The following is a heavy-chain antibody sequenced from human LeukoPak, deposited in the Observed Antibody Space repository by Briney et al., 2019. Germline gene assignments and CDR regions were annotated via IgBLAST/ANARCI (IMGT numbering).Heavy chain of an antibody. CDR2: INAGNGNT. Sequence: GASVKVSCKASGYTFTSYAMHWVRQAPGQRLEWMGWINAGNGNTKYSQKFQGRVTITRDTSASTAYMELSSLRSEDTAVYYCARGYIAAAGTMGYWGQGTLVTVSS. CDR3: ARGYIAAAGTMGY. D-gene: IGHD6-13*01. J-gene: IGHJ4*02. CDR1: GYTFTSYA. V-gene: IGHV1-3*01.